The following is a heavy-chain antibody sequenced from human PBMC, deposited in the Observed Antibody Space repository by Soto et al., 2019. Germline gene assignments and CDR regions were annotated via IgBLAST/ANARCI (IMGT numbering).Heavy chain of an antibody. CDR1: GGSISSSSYY. J-gene: IGHJ4*02. D-gene: IGHD6-13*01. V-gene: IGHV4-39*01. Sequence: QLQLQESGPGLVKPSETLSLTCTVSGGSISSSSYYWGWIRQPPGKGLEWIGSIYYSGSTYYNPSLKSRVTISVDTSKNQFSLKLSSVTAADTAVYYCATGLRDDSSSWYYFDYWGQGTLVTVSS. CDR2: IYYSGST. CDR3: ATGLRDDSSSWYYFDY.